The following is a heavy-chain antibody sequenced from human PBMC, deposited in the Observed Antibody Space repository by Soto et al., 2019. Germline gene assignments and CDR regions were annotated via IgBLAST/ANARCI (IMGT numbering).Heavy chain of an antibody. CDR2: IYPGDSDT. D-gene: IGHD3-3*01. V-gene: IGHV5-51*01. CDR3: ARRPRGIFGLWYFQH. CDR1: GYSFTSYW. Sequence: PGESLKISCKGSGYSFTSYWIGWVRQMPGKGLEWMGIIYPGDSDTRYSPSFQGQVTISADKSISTAYLQWSSLKASDTAMYYCARRPRGIFGLWYFQHWGQGTLVTVSS. J-gene: IGHJ1*01.